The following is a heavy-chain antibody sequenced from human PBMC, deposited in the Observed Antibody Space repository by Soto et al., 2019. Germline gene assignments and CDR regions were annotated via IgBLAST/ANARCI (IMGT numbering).Heavy chain of an antibody. D-gene: IGHD3-16*01. CDR2: IYYSGST. V-gene: IGHV4-31*03. CDR1: GGSISSGGYY. Sequence: SETLSLTCTVSGGSISSGGYYWSWIRQHPGKGLEWIGYIYYSGSTYYNPSLKSRVTISVDTSKNQFSLKLSSVTAADTAVYYCARSGSATFGPTLSYWGQGTLVTVSS. CDR3: ARSGSATFGPTLSY. J-gene: IGHJ4*02.